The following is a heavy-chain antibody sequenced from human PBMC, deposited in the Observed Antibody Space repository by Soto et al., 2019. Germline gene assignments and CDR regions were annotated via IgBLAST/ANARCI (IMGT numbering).Heavy chain of an antibody. Sequence: QVQLVQSGAEMKKPGASVKVSCKASGSTFTAYGITWVRQSPGQGLECMGWISTHNGNTNYAQKFQGRVTMTTDTSTSTAYMELRALISDDTAVYYCARGVAVADVYYFDYWGQGTLVTVSS. CDR2: ISTHNGNT. D-gene: IGHD6-19*01. CDR3: ARGVAVADVYYFDY. V-gene: IGHV1-18*04. CDR1: GSTFTAYG. J-gene: IGHJ4*02.